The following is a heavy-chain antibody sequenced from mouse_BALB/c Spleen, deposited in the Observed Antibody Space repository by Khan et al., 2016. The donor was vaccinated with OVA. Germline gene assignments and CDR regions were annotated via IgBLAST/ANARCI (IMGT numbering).Heavy chain of an antibody. CDR1: GFNIKDTY. D-gene: IGHD4-1*01. V-gene: IGHV14-3*02. Sequence: VQLQQSGAELVKPGASVKLSCTASGFNIKDTYMHWVKQRPEQGLEWIGRIDPVNGNTKYDPKFQGKATITADTSSNTAYLQLSSLTSEDTAVYYCARGGNLNWDSFAYWGQGTLVTVSA. CDR3: ARGGNLNWDSFAY. CDR2: IDPVNGNT. J-gene: IGHJ3*01.